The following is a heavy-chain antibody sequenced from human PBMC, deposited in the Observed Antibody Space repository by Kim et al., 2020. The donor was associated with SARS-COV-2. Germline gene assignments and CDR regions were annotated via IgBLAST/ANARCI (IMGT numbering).Heavy chain of an antibody. CDR1: GGSFSGYY. Sequence: SETLSLTCAVYGGSFSGYYWSWIRQPPGKGLEWIGEINHSGSTNYNPSLKSRVTISVDTSKNQFSLKLSSVTAADTAVYYCARGPGELWFGELSPNYFDCWGQGTLVTVSS. D-gene: IGHD3-10*01. CDR3: ARGPGELWFGELSPNYFDC. J-gene: IGHJ4*02. CDR2: INHSGST. V-gene: IGHV4-34*01.